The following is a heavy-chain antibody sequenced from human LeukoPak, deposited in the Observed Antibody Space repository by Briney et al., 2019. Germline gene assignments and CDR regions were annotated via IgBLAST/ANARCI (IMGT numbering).Heavy chain of an antibody. J-gene: IGHJ5*02. CDR3: ARDLRLGYCSSTSCYPARNWFDP. V-gene: IGHV3-21*01. D-gene: IGHD2-2*01. CDR2: ISSSSSYI. CDR1: GFPFGSYV. Sequence: GGSLRLSCEGSGFPFGSYVMSWVRQAPGKGLEWVSSISSSSSYIYYADSVKGRFTISRDNAKNSLYLQMNSLRAEDTAVYYCARDLRLGYCSSTSCYPARNWFDPWGQGTLVTVSS.